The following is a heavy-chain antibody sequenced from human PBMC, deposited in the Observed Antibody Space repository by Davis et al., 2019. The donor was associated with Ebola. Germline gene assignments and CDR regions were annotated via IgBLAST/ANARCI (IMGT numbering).Heavy chain of an antibody. D-gene: IGHD3-3*01. Sequence: SVKVPCKASGGTFSSYAISWVRQAPGQGLEWMGGIIPIFGTANYAQKFQGRVTITADESTSTAYMELRSLRSDDTAVYYCARAGFFGVVIGFDYWGQGTLVTVSS. CDR3: ARAGFFGVVIGFDY. CDR1: GGTFSSYA. CDR2: IIPIFGTA. J-gene: IGHJ4*02. V-gene: IGHV1-69*13.